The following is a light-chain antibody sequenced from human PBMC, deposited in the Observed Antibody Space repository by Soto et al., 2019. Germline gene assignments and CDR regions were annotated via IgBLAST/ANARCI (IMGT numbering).Light chain of an antibody. V-gene: IGLV2-14*01. CDR3: FSFTTSNTHV. CDR1: SSDVGAYNY. J-gene: IGLJ1*01. Sequence: QSALTQPASVSGSPGQSITISCTGTSSDVGAYNYVSWFQQHPDKAPKLMIYEVSNRPSGVSNRFSGSKSGNVASLTISGLQAEDEAYYFCFSFTTSNTHVFGTGTKLTVL. CDR2: EVS.